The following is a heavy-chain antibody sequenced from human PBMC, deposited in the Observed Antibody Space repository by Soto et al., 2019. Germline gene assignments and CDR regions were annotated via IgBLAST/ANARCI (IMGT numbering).Heavy chain of an antibody. CDR2: TSYDGSNT. D-gene: IGHD3-16*01. Sequence: QVQLVESGGGVVQPGTSLRLSCVGSGFIFSSYVIHWVRQAPGKGLEWVALTSYDGSNTYYDDSVKGRFTISRDNSRNTVDLQMDRLRLEDMTLNYSVRWGTTGGLDVWGQGTVVCVSS. CDR1: GFIFSSYV. CDR3: VRWGTTGGLDV. J-gene: IGHJ4*02. V-gene: IGHV3-30*19.